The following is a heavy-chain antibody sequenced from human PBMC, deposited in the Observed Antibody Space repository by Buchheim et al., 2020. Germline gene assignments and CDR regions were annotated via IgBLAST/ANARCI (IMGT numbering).Heavy chain of an antibody. J-gene: IGHJ4*02. CDR3: ARQEGYCDRSTCYFDY. CDR2: HSGDGDFT. V-gene: IGHV3-23*04. CDR1: GFGFSSYA. D-gene: IGHD3-22*01. Sequence: EVHLVESGGGLVQPGGSLRLSCAASGFGFSSYALSWVRQAPGKGLEWVSNHSGDGDFTYYADSVKGRFTISRDHSKHPMLLQMNSLRVEDTAVYYCARQEGYCDRSTCYFDYWGQGTL.